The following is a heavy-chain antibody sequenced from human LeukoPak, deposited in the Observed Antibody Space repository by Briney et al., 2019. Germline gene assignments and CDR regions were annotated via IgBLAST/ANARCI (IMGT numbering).Heavy chain of an antibody. V-gene: IGHV3-48*03. CDR3: ARSPRGYSFYFDY. D-gene: IGHD3-22*01. J-gene: IGHJ4*02. Sequence: GGSLRLSCAASGFTFSSYEMNWVRQAPGKGLEWFSYISSSGSTIYYADSVKGRFTISRDNAKNSLYLQMNSLRAEDTAVYYCARSPRGYSFYFDYWGQGTLVTVPS. CDR1: GFTFSSYE. CDR2: ISSSGSTI.